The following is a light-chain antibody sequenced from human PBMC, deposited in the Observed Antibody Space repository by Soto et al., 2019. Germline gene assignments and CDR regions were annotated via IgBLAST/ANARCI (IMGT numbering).Light chain of an antibody. V-gene: IGKV1-5*01. J-gene: IGKJ1*01. CDR1: QRISFY. CDR2: DVS. CDR3: QQYHSYSSWT. Sequence: DIQMTQSPSTLSASVGDRVTITCRASQRISFYLAWYQQKSGKAPKVLIYDVSTLESGVPSRFSGSRSGTEFPRTISSLQPDDFATYYCQQYHSYSSWTFGQGTKVEIK.